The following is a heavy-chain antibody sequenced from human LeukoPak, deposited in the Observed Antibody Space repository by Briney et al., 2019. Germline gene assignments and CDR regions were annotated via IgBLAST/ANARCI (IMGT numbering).Heavy chain of an antibody. Sequence: GRSLRLSCAASGFNFDQYAMFWVRQAPGKGLEWVTGITWNSGTIAYADSVKGRFTISRDNAKSSLYLQMNGLRTEDTALYYCVRSVGSDWGHFDFRGQGTLVTVSS. V-gene: IGHV3-9*01. CDR1: GFNFDQYA. J-gene: IGHJ4*02. D-gene: IGHD7-27*01. CDR3: VRSVGSDWGHFDF. CDR2: ITWNSGTI.